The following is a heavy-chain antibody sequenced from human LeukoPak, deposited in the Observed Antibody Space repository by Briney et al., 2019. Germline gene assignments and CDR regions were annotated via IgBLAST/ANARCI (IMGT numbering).Heavy chain of an antibody. V-gene: IGHV4-39*01. CDR3: ARLSTPGSSWFGGNFDY. Sequence: SETLSLTCSVSGGSVRSDISHWSWIRQPPGKGLEWIGNIYYRGSTYFNPSLKSRVTMSVDASKIQFSLRLSSVTAADTARYFCARLSTPGSSWFGGNFDYWGQGTLVTVSS. J-gene: IGHJ4*02. CDR1: GGSVRSDISH. CDR2: IYYRGST. D-gene: IGHD6-13*01.